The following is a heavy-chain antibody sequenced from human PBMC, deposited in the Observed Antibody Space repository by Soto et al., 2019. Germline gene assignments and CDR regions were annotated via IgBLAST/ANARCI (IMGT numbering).Heavy chain of an antibody. CDR3: AREHSSSWRFDY. J-gene: IGHJ4*02. D-gene: IGHD6-13*01. V-gene: IGHV1-8*01. CDR2: MNPNSGNT. Sequence: QVQLVQSGAEVKKPGASVKVSCKASGYTFTSYDINWVRQATGQGLEWMGWMNPNSGNTGYAQKFQGRVTMTRHTSISTAYMALSSLRSEDTAVYYCAREHSSSWRFDYWGQGTLVTVSS. CDR1: GYTFTSYD.